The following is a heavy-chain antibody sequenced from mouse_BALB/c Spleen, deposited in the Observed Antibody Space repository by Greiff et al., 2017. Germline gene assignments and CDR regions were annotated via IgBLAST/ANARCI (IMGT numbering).Heavy chain of an antibody. J-gene: IGHJ4*01. V-gene: IGHV1-5*01. CDR2: IYPGNSDT. CDR1: GYTFTSYW. CDR3: TRSYYGSLYAMDY. D-gene: IGHD1-2*01. Sequence: SGTVLARPGASVKMSCKASGYTFTSYWMHWVKQRPGQGLEWIGAIYPGNSDTSYNQKFKGKAKLTAVTSTSTAYMELSSLTNEDSAVYYCTRSYYGSLYAMDYWGQGTSVTVSS.